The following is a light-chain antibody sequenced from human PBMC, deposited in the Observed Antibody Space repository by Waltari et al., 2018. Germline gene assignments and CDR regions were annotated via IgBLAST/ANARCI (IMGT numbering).Light chain of an antibody. CDR1: RNNVGNQG. J-gene: IGLJ3*02. CDR3: SAWDSSLSAWV. CDR2: RNN. V-gene: IGLV10-54*01. Sequence: QAGLTQPPSVSKGFRQTAPLTCTGNRNNVGNQGAAWLQQHQGHPPKLLSYRNNNRPSGISERLSASRSASTASLTITVLQPEDEADYYCSAWDSSLSAWVFGGGTKLTVL.